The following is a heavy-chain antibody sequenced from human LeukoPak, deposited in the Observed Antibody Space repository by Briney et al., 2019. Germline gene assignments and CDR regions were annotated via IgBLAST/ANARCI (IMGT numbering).Heavy chain of an antibody. Sequence: GGSLRLSCAASGFTFSSYAMHWVRQAPGKGLEWVSAISGSGGSTYYADSVKGRFTISRDNSKNTLYLQMNTLRAEDTAIYYCAKDRTVGASYWYFDLWGRGTLVTVSS. J-gene: IGHJ2*01. CDR1: GFTFSSYA. CDR2: ISGSGGST. CDR3: AKDRTVGASYWYFDL. D-gene: IGHD1-26*01. V-gene: IGHV3-23*01.